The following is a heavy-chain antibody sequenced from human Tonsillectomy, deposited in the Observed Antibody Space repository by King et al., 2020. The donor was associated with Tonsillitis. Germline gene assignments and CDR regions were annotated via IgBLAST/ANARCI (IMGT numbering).Heavy chain of an antibody. J-gene: IGHJ4*02. D-gene: IGHD2-8*02. V-gene: IGHV4-30-2*01. CDR3: ARGYFYAGGVSARTYYFDY. Sequence: LQLQESGSGLVKPSEALSLTCAVSGGSISSGGYSWSWIRQPPGKGLEWIGYIYHIGNPFYRSSLQSRVTISVDSSKNQFSLKLSSVTAADTAVYFCARGYFYAGGVSARTYYFDYWGQGTLVTVSS. CDR2: IYHIGNP. CDR1: GGSISSGGYS.